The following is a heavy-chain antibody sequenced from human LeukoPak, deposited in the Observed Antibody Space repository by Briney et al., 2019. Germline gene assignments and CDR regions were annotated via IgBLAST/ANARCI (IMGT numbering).Heavy chain of an antibody. CDR3: ARAPLHVVMYHYFDY. Sequence: GGSLRLSCAASGFILSNYGMNWVRQAPGKGLEGVSYITSTSQITYYADSLKGRFTISRDNAKKSLYLQMNSPRTEDTAVYYCARAPLHVVMYHYFDYWGQGTLVTVSS. J-gene: IGHJ4*02. CDR1: GFILSNYG. V-gene: IGHV3-21*05. CDR2: ITSTSQIT. D-gene: IGHD2/OR15-2a*01.